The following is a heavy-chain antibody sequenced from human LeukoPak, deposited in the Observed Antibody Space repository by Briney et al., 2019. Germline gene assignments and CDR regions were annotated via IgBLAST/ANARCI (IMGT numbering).Heavy chain of an antibody. Sequence: SETLSLTCTVSGGSISSYYWSWIRQPAGKGLERIGRIYTSGSTNYNPSLKSRVTMSVDTSKNQFSLKLSSVTAADTAVYYCARDFRGYSYGPFDYWGQGTLVTVSS. CDR3: ARDFRGYSYGPFDY. D-gene: IGHD5-18*01. J-gene: IGHJ4*02. CDR1: GGSISSYY. CDR2: IYTSGST. V-gene: IGHV4-4*07.